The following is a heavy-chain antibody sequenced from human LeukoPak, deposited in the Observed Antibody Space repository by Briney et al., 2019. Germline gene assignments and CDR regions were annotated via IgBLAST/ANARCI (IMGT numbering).Heavy chain of an antibody. CDR3: ARDWSGYLDY. J-gene: IGHJ4*02. CDR1: GFTFSSYS. Sequence: GGSLRLSCAASGFTFSSYSMNWVRQAPGKGLEWVSYISSSSSTIYYADSVKGRFTISRDNAKNSLYLQMNSLRAEDTAVYYCARDWSGYLDYWGQGTLVTVSS. V-gene: IGHV3-48*01. CDR2: ISSSSSTI. D-gene: IGHD3-3*01.